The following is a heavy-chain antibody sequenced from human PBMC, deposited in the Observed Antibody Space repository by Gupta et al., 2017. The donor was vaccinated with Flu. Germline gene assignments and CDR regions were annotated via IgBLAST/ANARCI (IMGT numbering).Heavy chain of an antibody. V-gene: IGHV3-30*18. CDR2: ISYDGSNK. J-gene: IGHJ5*02. CDR3: AKDRGWELLSDWFDP. Sequence: YGMHWVRQAPGKGLEWVAVISYDGSNKYYADSGKGRFTISRDNSKNTLYLQMNRLRAEDTAVYYCAKDRGWELLSDWFDPGGQGTLVTVSS. CDR1: YG. D-gene: IGHD1-26*01.